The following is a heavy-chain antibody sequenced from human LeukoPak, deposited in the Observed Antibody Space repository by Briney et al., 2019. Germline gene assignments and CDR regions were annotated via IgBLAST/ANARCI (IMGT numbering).Heavy chain of an antibody. Sequence: WASVKVSCKASGYTFTIYGISWVRQAPGQGLEWMGWISAYNGNTNYAQKLQGRVTMTTDTSTSTAYMELRSLRSDDTAVYYCARGGETYYYDSSGYYLLDYWGQGTLVTVSS. CDR3: ARGGETYYYDSSGYYLLDY. CDR2: ISAYNGNT. J-gene: IGHJ4*02. CDR1: GYTFTIYG. D-gene: IGHD3-22*01. V-gene: IGHV1-18*01.